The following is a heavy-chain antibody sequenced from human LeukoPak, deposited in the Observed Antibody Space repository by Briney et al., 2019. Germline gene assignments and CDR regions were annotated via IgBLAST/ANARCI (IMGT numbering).Heavy chain of an antibody. CDR1: GGSISSSSYY. CDR2: IYYSGST. J-gene: IGHJ4*02. V-gene: IGHV4-39*01. D-gene: IGHD2-15*01. CDR3: ASSLVDCSGGSCYPPVGN. Sequence: SETLSLTCTVSGGSISSSSYYWGWIRQPPGKGLEWIGSIYYSGSTYYNPSLKSRVTISVDTSKNQFSLKLSSVTAADTAVYHCASSLVDCSGGSCYPPVGNWGQGTLVTVSS.